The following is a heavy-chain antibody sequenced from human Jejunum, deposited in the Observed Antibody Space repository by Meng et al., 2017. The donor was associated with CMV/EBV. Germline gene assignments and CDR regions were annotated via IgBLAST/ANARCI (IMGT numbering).Heavy chain of an antibody. CDR2: IIPIFGTE. V-gene: IGHV1-69*05. CDR3: ARGRRNIVVVPAATPPPYDYYGMDI. D-gene: IGHD2-2*01. Sequence: WVRQAPGQGLEWMGAIIPIFGTENYAQKCQGRVTITMDESTSTAYMELSSLRSEDTAVYYCARGRRNIVVVPAATPPPYDYYGMDIWGQGTTVTVSS. J-gene: IGHJ6*02.